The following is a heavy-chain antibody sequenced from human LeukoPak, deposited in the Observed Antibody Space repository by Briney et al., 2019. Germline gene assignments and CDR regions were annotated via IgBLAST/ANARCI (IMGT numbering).Heavy chain of an antibody. D-gene: IGHD5-24*01. CDR1: GASVGSNDYF. J-gene: IGHJ3*02. Sequence: KTSETLSLTCIVSGASVGSNDYFWNWIRQPAGKGLEWIGRIYASGYTQYNRSLKSRVTMSLDRFKNQFSLNMNSVTAADSAVYFCARYREGYNYVPHALDMWGQGTVVSVS. CDR3: ARYREGYNYVPHALDM. V-gene: IGHV4-61*02. CDR2: IYASGYT.